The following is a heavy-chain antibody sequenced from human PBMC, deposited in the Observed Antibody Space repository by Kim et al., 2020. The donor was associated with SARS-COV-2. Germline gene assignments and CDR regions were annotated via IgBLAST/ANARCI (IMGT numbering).Heavy chain of an antibody. V-gene: IGHV3-23*03. D-gene: IGHD2-15*01. Sequence: GGSLRLSCAPSGFTFSSYAMSWVRQAPGKGLEWVSVIYSGGSSTYYADSVKGRFTISRDNSKNTLYLQMNSLRAEDTAVYYCAKRLSGGTGDDAFDIWGQGTMVTVSS. CDR2: IYSGGSST. CDR3: AKRLSGGTGDDAFDI. CDR1: GFTFSSYA. J-gene: IGHJ3*02.